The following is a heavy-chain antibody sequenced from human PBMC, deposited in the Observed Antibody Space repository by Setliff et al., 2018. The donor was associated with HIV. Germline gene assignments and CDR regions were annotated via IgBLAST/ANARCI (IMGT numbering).Heavy chain of an antibody. CDR3: ARDDPAGGIDF. D-gene: IGHD1-26*01. Sequence: AGGSLRLSCAASGFNFGDYGIHWVRQAPGKGPEWVSGIIWNSGTTGYADSVKGRFTISRDYAKNSLFLQMNSLRAEDTAIYYCARDDPAGGIDFWGQGTLVTVSS. CDR1: GFNFGDYG. V-gene: IGHV3-20*04. CDR2: IIWNSGTT. J-gene: IGHJ4*02.